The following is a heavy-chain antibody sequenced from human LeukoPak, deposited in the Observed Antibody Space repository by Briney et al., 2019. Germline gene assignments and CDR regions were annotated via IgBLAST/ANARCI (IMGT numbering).Heavy chain of an antibody. CDR3: ARTVGSSYYFDY. J-gene: IGHJ4*02. V-gene: IGHV1-2*02. Sequence: ASVKVSCKASGYTFTGYYMHWVRQAPGQGLEWMGWINPNSGGTNYAQKFQGRVTMTRDMSISTAYMELSRLRSDDTAVYYCARTVGSSYYFDYWGQGTLVTVSS. CDR1: GYTFTGYY. CDR2: INPNSGGT. D-gene: IGHD2-15*01.